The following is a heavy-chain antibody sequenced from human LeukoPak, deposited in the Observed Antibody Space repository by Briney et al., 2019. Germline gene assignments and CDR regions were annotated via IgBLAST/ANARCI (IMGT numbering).Heavy chain of an antibody. Sequence: PSETLSLTCAVYSGSFSGYYWSWIRQPPGQGLEWIGEINHSGSTNYNPSLKSRVTISVDTSKNQFSLKLSSVTAADTAVYYCARGPWGMVRGVKFYYGMDVWGKGTTVTVSS. CDR3: ARGPWGMVRGVKFYYGMDV. CDR1: SGSFSGYY. V-gene: IGHV4-34*01. D-gene: IGHD3-10*01. CDR2: INHSGST. J-gene: IGHJ6*04.